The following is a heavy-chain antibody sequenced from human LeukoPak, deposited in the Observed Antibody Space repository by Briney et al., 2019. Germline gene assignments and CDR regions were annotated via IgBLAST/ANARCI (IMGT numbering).Heavy chain of an antibody. Sequence: SETLSLTCAVYGGSFSGYYWSWIRQPPGKGLEWIGEINHSGSTNYNPSLKSRVTISVDTSKNQFSLKLSSVTAADTAVYYCARGLYDFWSGSYYYMDVWGKGTTVTVSS. J-gene: IGHJ6*03. CDR2: INHSGST. CDR3: ARGLYDFWSGSYYYMDV. V-gene: IGHV4-34*01. D-gene: IGHD3-3*01. CDR1: GGSFSGYY.